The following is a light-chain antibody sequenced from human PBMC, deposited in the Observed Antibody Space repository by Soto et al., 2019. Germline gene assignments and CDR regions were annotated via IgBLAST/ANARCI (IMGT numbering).Light chain of an antibody. CDR3: HQYGSSPRT. CDR2: GAS. J-gene: IGKJ1*01. CDR1: QSISDT. V-gene: IGKV3D-15*01. Sequence: EIVMTQSPATLSVSPWGRATLSCRASQSISDTLAWYQQKPGQAPRLLIYGASNRATGIPDRFSGSGSGTEFTLTINSLQSEDFAVYYCHQYGSSPRTFGQGTKVDIK.